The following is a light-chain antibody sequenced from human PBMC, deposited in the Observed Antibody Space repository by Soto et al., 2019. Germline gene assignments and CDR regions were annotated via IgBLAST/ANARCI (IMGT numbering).Light chain of an antibody. J-gene: IGKJ1*01. V-gene: IGKV1-6*01. CDR2: AAS. CDR1: QGIRND. CDR3: LQDYNYPWT. Sequence: AIQMTQSPSSLSASVGGGVTITCRASQGIRNDLGWYQQKPGKAPKLLIYAASSLQSGVPSRFSGSGSGTDFTLTISSLQPEDFATYYCLQDYNYPWTFGQGTKVDIK.